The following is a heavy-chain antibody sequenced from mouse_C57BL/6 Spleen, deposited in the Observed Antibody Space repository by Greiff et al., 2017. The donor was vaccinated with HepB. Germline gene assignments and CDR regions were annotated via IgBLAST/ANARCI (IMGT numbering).Heavy chain of an antibody. D-gene: IGHD2-4*01. CDR1: GFTFSSYT. CDR2: ISGGGGNT. V-gene: IGHV5-9*01. J-gene: IGHJ3*01. Sequence: EVQGVESGGGLVKPGGSLKLSCAASGFTFSSYTMSWVRQTPEKRLEWVATISGGGGNTYYADSVKGRFTISRDNAKNTLYLQMSSLRSEDTALYYCARHGVYDYDVDCVAYWGQGTLVTVSA. CDR3: ARHGVYDYDVDCVAY.